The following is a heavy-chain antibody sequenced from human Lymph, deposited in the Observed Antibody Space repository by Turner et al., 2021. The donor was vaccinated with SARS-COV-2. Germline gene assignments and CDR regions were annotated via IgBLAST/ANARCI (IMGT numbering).Heavy chain of an antibody. CDR2: ISSSSSYI. CDR1: GFTFSTYS. D-gene: IGHD4-17*01. Sequence: EVQLVESVGCLVKPGGSLRLSCAASGFTFSTYSMNWVRQAQGKGLEWISSISSSSSYIYYADSVKGRFTISRDDAKNSLYLQMNSLRAEDTAVYYCARDIPTTADYFDYWGQGTLVTVSS. V-gene: IGHV3-21*01. CDR3: ARDIPTTADYFDY. J-gene: IGHJ4*02.